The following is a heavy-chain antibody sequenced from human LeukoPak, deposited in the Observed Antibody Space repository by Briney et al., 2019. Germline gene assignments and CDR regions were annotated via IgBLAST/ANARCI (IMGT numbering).Heavy chain of an antibody. Sequence: PSETLSLTCTVSGGSISSYYWSWIRQPPGKGLEWIGSIYYSGSTYYNPSLKSRVTISVDTSKNQFSLRLSSVTAADTAVYYCARASYSSSSSFDYWGQGTLVTVSS. D-gene: IGHD6-6*01. CDR1: GGSISSYY. V-gene: IGHV4-39*01. CDR2: IYYSGST. J-gene: IGHJ4*02. CDR3: ARASYSSSSSFDY.